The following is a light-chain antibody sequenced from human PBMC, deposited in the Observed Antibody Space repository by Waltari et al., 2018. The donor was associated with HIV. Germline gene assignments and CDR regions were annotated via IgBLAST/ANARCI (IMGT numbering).Light chain of an antibody. CDR2: EVS. CDR1: SSDVGSYNL. V-gene: IGLV2-23*02. Sequence: QSALTQPASVSGSPGQSITISCTATSSDVGSYNLVSWYQQHPGKAPKLMIYEVSKRPSGVSNRFSGSKSGNTASLTISGLQAEDEADYYCCSYAGSGDVFGTGTKVTVL. CDR3: CSYAGSGDV. J-gene: IGLJ1*01.